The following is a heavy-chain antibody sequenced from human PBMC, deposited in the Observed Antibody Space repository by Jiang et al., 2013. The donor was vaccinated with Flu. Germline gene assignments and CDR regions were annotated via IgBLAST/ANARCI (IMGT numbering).Heavy chain of an antibody. J-gene: IGHJ6*02. CDR1: GYTFTGYY. CDR3: AREVSSSWFYYGMDV. V-gene: IGHV1-46*01. D-gene: IGHD6-13*01. Sequence: SVKVSCKASGYTFTGYYMHWVRQAPGQGLEWMGIINPSGGSTSYAQKFQGRVTMTRDTSTSTVYMELSRLRSDDTAVYYCAREVSSSWFYYGMDVWGQGTTVTVSS. CDR2: INPSGGST.